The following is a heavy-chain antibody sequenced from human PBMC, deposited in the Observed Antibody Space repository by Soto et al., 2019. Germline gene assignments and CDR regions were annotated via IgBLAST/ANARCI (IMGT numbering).Heavy chain of an antibody. J-gene: IGHJ3*02. CDR2: ISSSGSTI. Sequence: VGSLRLSFAASGFTFSSYEMNWVRQAPGKGLEWVSYISSSGSTIYYADSVKGRFTISRDNAKNSLYLQMNSLRAEDTAVYYCARPRRPKAFDIWGQGTMVTVSS. D-gene: IGHD6-6*01. CDR1: GFTFSSYE. V-gene: IGHV3-48*03. CDR3: ARPRRPKAFDI.